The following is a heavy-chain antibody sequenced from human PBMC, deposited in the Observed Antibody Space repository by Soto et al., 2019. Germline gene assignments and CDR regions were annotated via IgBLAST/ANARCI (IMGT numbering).Heavy chain of an antibody. CDR2: INHSGST. D-gene: IGHD3-10*01. Sequence: QVQLQQWGAGLLKPSETLSLTCAVYGGSFSGYYWSWIRQPPGKGLEWIGEINHSGSTNYNPSLKRRVTISVDTSKNQFSLKLSSVTAADTAVYYCARGFRMVRGVIDYWGQGTLVTVSS. J-gene: IGHJ4*02. V-gene: IGHV4-34*01. CDR1: GGSFSGYY. CDR3: ARGFRMVRGVIDY.